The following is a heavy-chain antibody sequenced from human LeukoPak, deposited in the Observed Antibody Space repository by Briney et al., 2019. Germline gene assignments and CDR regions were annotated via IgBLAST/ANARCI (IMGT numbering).Heavy chain of an antibody. Sequence: PGGSLRLSCAASGFTFRSYGMHWVRQAPGKGLEWVALIWYDGSNKYYADSVKGRFTISRDNSKNTLYLQMNSLRAEDTAVYYCAKDGSGYCSSTSCRYYMDVWGKGTTVTVSS. D-gene: IGHD2-2*01. CDR1: GFTFRSYG. CDR3: AKDGSGYCSSTSCRYYMDV. CDR2: IWYDGSNK. J-gene: IGHJ6*03. V-gene: IGHV3-33*06.